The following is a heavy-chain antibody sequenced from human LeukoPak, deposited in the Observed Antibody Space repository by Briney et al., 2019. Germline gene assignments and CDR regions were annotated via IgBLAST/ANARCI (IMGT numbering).Heavy chain of an antibody. CDR1: GFSFSIYW. D-gene: IGHD2-15*01. CDR3: ARGRRYCSGGSCYFDY. CDR2: INSDGSST. Sequence: PGGPLRPSCAASGFSFSIYWMHWVRQAPGKGLVWVSRINSDGSSTNYADSVKGRFTISRDNAKNTLYLQMNSLRAEDTAVYYCARGRRYCSGGSCYFDYWGQGTLVTVSS. J-gene: IGHJ4*02. V-gene: IGHV3-74*01.